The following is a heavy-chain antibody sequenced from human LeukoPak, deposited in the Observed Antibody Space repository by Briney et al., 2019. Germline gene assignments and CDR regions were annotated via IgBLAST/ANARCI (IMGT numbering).Heavy chain of an antibody. CDR2: ISGSGGST. Sequence: GGSLRLSCAASGFTFSSYAMSWVRQAPGKGLEWVSAISGSGGSTYYADSVKGRFTISRDNSKNTLYLQMNSLRAEDTAVYYCAKGGSDYGSGSYYNGRFDYFDYWGQGTLVTVSS. D-gene: IGHD3-10*01. CDR1: GFTFSSYA. J-gene: IGHJ4*02. CDR3: AKGGSDYGSGSYYNGRFDYFDY. V-gene: IGHV3-23*01.